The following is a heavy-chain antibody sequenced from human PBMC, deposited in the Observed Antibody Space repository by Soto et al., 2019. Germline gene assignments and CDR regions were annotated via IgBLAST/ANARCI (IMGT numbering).Heavy chain of an antibody. CDR3: ATDRSDGSGTVDS. CDR2: IYYRGYT. CDR1: GGSMDSGTYC. V-gene: IGHV4-31*03. D-gene: IGHD3-10*01. Sequence: QVQLQESGPGLVKPSQTLSLTCSVSGGSMDSGTYCWNWIRQHPGKGLEWIGYIYYRGYTYYNPSLKSRVTMSVDTSKTQFSLNLTSVTAADTAVYYCATDRSDGSGTVDSGGQGTLVTVSS. J-gene: IGHJ4*02.